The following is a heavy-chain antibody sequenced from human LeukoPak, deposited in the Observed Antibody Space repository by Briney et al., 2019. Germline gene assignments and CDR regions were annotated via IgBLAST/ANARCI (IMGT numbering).Heavy chain of an antibody. J-gene: IGHJ4*02. CDR2: ISGDGGST. D-gene: IGHD2-2*01. CDR1: GFTFDDYA. CDR3: AKDISRNFVVVPAADY. Sequence: GGSLRLSWAASGFTFDDYAMHWVRQPPGKSLEWVSLISGDGGSTYYADSVKGRFTVSRDNSKNSLYLQMNSLRTEDTALYYCAKDISRNFVVVPAADYWGQGTLVTVSS. V-gene: IGHV3-43*02.